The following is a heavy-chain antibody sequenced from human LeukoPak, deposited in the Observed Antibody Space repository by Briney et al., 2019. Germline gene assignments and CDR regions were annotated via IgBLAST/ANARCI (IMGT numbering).Heavy chain of an antibody. Sequence: SETLSLTCAVYGGSFSGYYWSWIRQPPGKGLEWIGEINHSGSTNYNPSLKSRVTISVDTSKNQFSLKLSSVTAADTAVYYCARAFLTGNDYWGQGTLVTVSS. CDR3: ARAFLTGNDY. J-gene: IGHJ4*02. CDR1: GGSFSGYY. D-gene: IGHD3-10*01. V-gene: IGHV4-34*01. CDR2: INHSGST.